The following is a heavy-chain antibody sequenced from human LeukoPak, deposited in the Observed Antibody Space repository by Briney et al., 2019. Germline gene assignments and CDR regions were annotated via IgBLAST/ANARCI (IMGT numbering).Heavy chain of an antibody. D-gene: IGHD3-3*01. CDR1: GYTFTSYG. V-gene: IGHV1-18*01. J-gene: IGHJ3*02. CDR2: ISAYNGNT. CDR3: ARRRYYDFWSGYYAFDI. Sequence: ASVKVSCKASGYTFTSYGISWVRQAPGQGLEWMRWISAYNGNTNYAQKLQGRVTMTTDTSTSTAYMELRSLRSDDTAVYYCARRRYYDFWSGYYAFDIWGQGTMVTVSS.